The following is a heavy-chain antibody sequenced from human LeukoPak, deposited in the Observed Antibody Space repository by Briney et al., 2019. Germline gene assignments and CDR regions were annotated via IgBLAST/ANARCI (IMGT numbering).Heavy chain of an antibody. CDR3: ARHVSHDYGDYGGYYYGMDV. D-gene: IGHD4-17*01. CDR2: IYFSGIT. J-gene: IGHJ6*02. CDR1: GDSISSSGYY. V-gene: IGHV4-39*01. Sequence: SETLSLTCTVSGDSISSSGYYWGWIRQPPGKGLEWIGSIYFSGITNYNPSLTSRVTVSVDTSKNQFSLRLSSVTAADTAVYYCARHVSHDYGDYGGYYYGMDVWGQGTTVTVSS.